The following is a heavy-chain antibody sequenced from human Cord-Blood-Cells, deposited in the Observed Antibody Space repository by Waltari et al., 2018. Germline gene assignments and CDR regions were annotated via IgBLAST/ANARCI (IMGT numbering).Heavy chain of an antibody. CDR3: ARGFPYYDFWSGSDAFDI. J-gene: IGHJ3*02. D-gene: IGHD3-3*01. CDR1: GGSFSGYY. V-gene: IGHV4-34*01. Sequence: QVQLQQWGAGLLKPSETLSLNCAVYGGSFSGYYWSWIRQPPGKGLEWIGEINHRGSTNYNPTLKRRCTISVDTCKNQFSMKLSSVTAADTAVYYCARGFPYYDFWSGSDAFDIWGQGTMVTVSS. CDR2: INHRGST.